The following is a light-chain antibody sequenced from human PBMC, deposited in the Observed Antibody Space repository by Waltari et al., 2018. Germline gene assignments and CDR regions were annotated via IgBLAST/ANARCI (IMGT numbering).Light chain of an antibody. CDR1: QSVLHNSKNKNS. Sequence: DIVMTQSPDSLAVSLGERATIHCRSSQSVLHNSKNKNSLAWYQHKPGQPPKLLIYWASTRESGVPDRFSGSGSGTDFTLTISSLQAEDVAFYYCQQYYDTPFTFGPGTKVDIK. V-gene: IGKV4-1*01. CDR3: QQYYDTPFT. CDR2: WAS. J-gene: IGKJ3*01.